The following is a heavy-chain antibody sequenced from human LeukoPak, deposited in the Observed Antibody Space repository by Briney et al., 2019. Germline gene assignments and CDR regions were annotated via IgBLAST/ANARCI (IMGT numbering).Heavy chain of an antibody. V-gene: IGHV3-30*18. CDR2: ISYDGSNK. D-gene: IGHD1-26*01. CDR1: GFTFSSYA. Sequence: GGSLRLSCATSGFTFSSYAMSWVRQAPGKGLEWVAVISYDGSNKYYADSVKGRFTISRDNSKNTLYLQMNSLRAEDTAVYYCAKDLDPELYYYGMDVWGQGTTVTVSS. J-gene: IGHJ6*02. CDR3: AKDLDPELYYYGMDV.